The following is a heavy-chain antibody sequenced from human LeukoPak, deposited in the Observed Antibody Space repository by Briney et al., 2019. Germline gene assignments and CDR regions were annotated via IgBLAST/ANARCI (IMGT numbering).Heavy chain of an antibody. V-gene: IGHV4-39*07. Sequence: SETLSLTCTASGGSISSSSYYWGWIRQPPGKGLEWIGSIYYSGSTYYNPSLKSRVTISVDTSKNQFSLKLSSVTAADTAVYYCAKGFYYNLYYFDYWGQGTLVTVSS. CDR1: GGSISSSSYY. CDR3: AKGFYYNLYYFDY. CDR2: IYYSGST. D-gene: IGHD3-10*01. J-gene: IGHJ4*02.